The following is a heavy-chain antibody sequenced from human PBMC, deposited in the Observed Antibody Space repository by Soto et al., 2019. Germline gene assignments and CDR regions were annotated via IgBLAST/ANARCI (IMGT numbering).Heavy chain of an antibody. CDR2: INHSGST. CDR1: GGSFSGYY. J-gene: IGHJ6*02. CDR3: ASEVYCSSTSCYETPRSGYYYYYGMDV. V-gene: IGHV4-34*01. D-gene: IGHD2-2*01. Sequence: QVQLQQGGAGLLKPSETLSLTCAVYGGSFSGYYWSWIRQPPGKGLEWIGEINHSGSTNYNPSLKSRVTISVDTSKNQFSLKLSSVTAADTAVYYCASEVYCSSTSCYETPRSGYYYYYGMDVWGQGTTVTVSS.